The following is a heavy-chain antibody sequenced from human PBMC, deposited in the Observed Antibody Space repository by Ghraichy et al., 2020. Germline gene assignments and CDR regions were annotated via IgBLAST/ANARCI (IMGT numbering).Heavy chain of an antibody. J-gene: IGHJ4*02. Sequence: SGPTLVKPTQTLTLTCTFSGFSLSTNAMRVSWVRQPPGKALEWLAHIDWDDDKFYSTSLKTRLTISKDTSRNQVVLTMTDMDPVDTATYYCARMGTNSGTFLFDYWGQGTLVTVSS. CDR2: IDWDDDK. CDR1: GFSLSTNAMR. V-gene: IGHV2-70D*14. CDR3: ARMGTNSGTFLFDY. D-gene: IGHD1-26*01.